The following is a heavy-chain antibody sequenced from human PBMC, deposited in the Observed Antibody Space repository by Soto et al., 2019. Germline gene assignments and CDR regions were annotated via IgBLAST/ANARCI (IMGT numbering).Heavy chain of an antibody. J-gene: IGHJ4*02. CDR2: INSDGSST. CDR1: GFTFSSYW. V-gene: IGHV3-74*01. D-gene: IGHD3-22*01. CDR3: AREGNYYDSSGYYYEGGFDY. Sequence: PGGSLRLSCAASGFTFSSYWMHWVRQAPGKGLVWVSRINSDGSSTSYADSVKGRFTISRDNAKNTLYLQMNSLRAEDTAVYYCAREGNYYDSSGYYYEGGFDYWGQGTLVTVSS.